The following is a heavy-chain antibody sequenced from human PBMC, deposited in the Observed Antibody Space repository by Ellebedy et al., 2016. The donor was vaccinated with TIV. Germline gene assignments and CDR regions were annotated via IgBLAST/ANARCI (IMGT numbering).Heavy chain of an antibody. Sequence: AASVKVSCKASGYTFTNYGINWVRQAPGQGLEWMGWISAYNGNTNFAQKVQGRVTMTTDTSTSTAYMELRRLRSDDTAMYYCASRGYDILTGWDPNAFDIWGQGTMVIVSS. J-gene: IGHJ3*02. CDR2: ISAYNGNT. D-gene: IGHD3-9*01. V-gene: IGHV1-18*01. CDR3: ASRGYDILTGWDPNAFDI. CDR1: GYTFTNYG.